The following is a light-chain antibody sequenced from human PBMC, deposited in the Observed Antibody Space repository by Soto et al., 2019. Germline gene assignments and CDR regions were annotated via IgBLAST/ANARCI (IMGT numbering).Light chain of an antibody. CDR3: SSYTSSSTVV. CDR2: DVS. J-gene: IGLJ2*01. Sequence: QTASVSGSPGQSITISCTGTSSDVGGYNYVSWYQQHPGKAPKLMIYDVSNRPSGVSNRFSGSKSGNTASLTISGLQAEDEADYYCSSYTSSSTVVFGGGTQLTVL. CDR1: SSDVGGYNY. V-gene: IGLV2-14*01.